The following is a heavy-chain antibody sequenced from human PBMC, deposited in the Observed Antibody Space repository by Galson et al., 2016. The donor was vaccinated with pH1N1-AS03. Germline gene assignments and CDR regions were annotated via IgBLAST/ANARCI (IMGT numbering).Heavy chain of an antibody. CDR3: AKDRVYNDAQWVFDC. CDR1: GFRLTSIA. V-gene: IGHV3-23*01. Sequence: SLRLSCAASGFRLTSIAMSWVRHAPGKGLEWVSGVVTNGDTYFADSVKGRFSISRDDSKNTMYLQMDSLGVEDTAIYYCAKDRVYNDAQWVFDCWGQGNPVTASS. D-gene: IGHD5-24*01. CDR2: VVTNGDT. J-gene: IGHJ4*02.